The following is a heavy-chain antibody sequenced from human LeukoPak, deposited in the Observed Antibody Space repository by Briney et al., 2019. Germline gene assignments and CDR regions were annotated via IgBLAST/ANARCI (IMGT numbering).Heavy chain of an antibody. CDR3: AGGWEPYDYWFDP. V-gene: IGHV1-8*01. J-gene: IGHJ5*02. CDR2: MNPNTGNT. CDR1: GYSFNDYD. Sequence: GASVKISCKASGYSFNDYDINWVRQATGQGLEWMGWMNPNTGNTDYAQKFQGRVTMTRDTSISTAYMELSGLRSEDTAIYYCAGGWEPYDYWFDPWGQGTWSPSP. D-gene: IGHD5-12*01.